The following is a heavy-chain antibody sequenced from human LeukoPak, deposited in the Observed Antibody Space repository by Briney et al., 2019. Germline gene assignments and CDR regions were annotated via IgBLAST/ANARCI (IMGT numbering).Heavy chain of an antibody. CDR3: AEDDRGYFDP. V-gene: IGHV3-23*01. CDR2: ISGSGGTT. Sequence: GGSLRLSCAASGFTFSSYAMSWVRQAPGKGLEWVSAISGSGGTTYDADSVKDRFTISRDNSKNTLYLQMNSLRAEDTAVYYCAEDDRGYFDPWGQGTLVTVSS. CDR1: GFTFSSYA. J-gene: IGHJ5*02. D-gene: IGHD3-22*01.